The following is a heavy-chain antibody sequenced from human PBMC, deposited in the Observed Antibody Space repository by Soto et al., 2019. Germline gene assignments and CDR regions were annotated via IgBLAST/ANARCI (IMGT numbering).Heavy chain of an antibody. Sequence: SVKVSCTASGGTFSSYAIIWVRQEPGQGLEWMGGIIPIFGTANYAQKFQGRVTITADKSTSTAYMELSSLRSEDTAVYYCARLWVDIVVVPAATEYYYYGMDVWGQGTTVNVSS. CDR2: IIPIFGTA. D-gene: IGHD2-2*03. J-gene: IGHJ6*02. V-gene: IGHV1-69*06. CDR3: ARLWVDIVVVPAATEYYYYGMDV. CDR1: GGTFSSYA.